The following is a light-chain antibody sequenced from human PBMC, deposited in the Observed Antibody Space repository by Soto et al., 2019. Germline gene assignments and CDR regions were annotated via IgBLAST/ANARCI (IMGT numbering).Light chain of an antibody. CDR1: RGISSG. CDR3: QQANSFPPFT. J-gene: IGKJ3*01. CDR2: DAS. V-gene: IGKV1D-12*01. Sequence: DIQMTQSPSSLFASVGARVTITCRASRGISSGLAWYQQKPGKAPKLLIYDASSLQSGVPSRFSGSGSGTDFTLTISSLQPEDFATYYCQQANSFPPFTFGPGTRVDIK.